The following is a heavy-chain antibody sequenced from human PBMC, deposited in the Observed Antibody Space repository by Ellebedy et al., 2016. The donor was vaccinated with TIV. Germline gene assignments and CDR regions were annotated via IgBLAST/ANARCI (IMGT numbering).Heavy chain of an antibody. J-gene: IGHJ6*02. Sequence: PGGSLRLSCAASGFTVSSNYMSWVRQAPGKGLEWVSVIYSGGSTYYADSVKGRFTISRDNSKNTLYLQMNSLRDEDTAVYYCARESIAAAGTLAYYYYGMDVWGQGTTVTVSS. D-gene: IGHD6-13*01. CDR1: GFTVSSNY. CDR3: ARESIAAAGTLAYYYYGMDV. V-gene: IGHV3-53*01. CDR2: IYSGGST.